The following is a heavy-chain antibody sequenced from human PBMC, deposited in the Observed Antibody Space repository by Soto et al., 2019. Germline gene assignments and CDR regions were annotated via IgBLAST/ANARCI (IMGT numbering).Heavy chain of an antibody. CDR2: ISSNGGST. D-gene: IGHD3-22*01. V-gene: IGHV3-64*01. CDR3: ARDRGPHYYDSSGYYPY. Sequence: GGSLRLSCAASGFTFSSYAMHWVRQAPGKGLEYVSAISSNGGSTYYANSVKGRFTISRDNSKNTLYLQMGSLRAEDMAVYYCARDRGPHYYDSSGYYPYWGQGTLVTVSS. CDR1: GFTFSSYA. J-gene: IGHJ4*02.